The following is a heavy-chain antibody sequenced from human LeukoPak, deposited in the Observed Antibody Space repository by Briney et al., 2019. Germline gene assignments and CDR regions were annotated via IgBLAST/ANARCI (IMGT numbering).Heavy chain of an antibody. CDR2: ISGSGGNT. CDR1: AFTFSSYA. Sequence: PGGSLRLSCAASAFTFSSYAMSWVRQAPGKGLEWVSVISGSGGNTYYADSVKGRFTISRDNSKNTLYLQMNSLRAEDTAIYYCAKDGKGAPVAGTGYFDYWGQGTLVTVSS. CDR3: AKDGKGAPVAGTGYFDY. J-gene: IGHJ4*02. V-gene: IGHV3-23*01. D-gene: IGHD6-19*01.